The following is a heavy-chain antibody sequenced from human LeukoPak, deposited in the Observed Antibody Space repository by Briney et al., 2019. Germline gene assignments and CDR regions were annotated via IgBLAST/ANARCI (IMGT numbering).Heavy chain of an antibody. CDR2: INHSGST. D-gene: IGHD6-13*01. CDR3: ARGADYFDY. J-gene: IGHJ4*02. Sequence: RASETLSLTCTVSGGSISSYYWSWIRQPPGKGLEWIGEINHSGSTNYNPSLKSRVTISVDTSKNQFSLKLSSVTAADTAVYYCARGADYFDYWGQGTLVTVSS. V-gene: IGHV4-34*01. CDR1: GGSISSYY.